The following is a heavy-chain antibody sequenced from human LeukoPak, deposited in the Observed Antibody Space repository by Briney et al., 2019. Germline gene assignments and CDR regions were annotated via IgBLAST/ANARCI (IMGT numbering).Heavy chain of an antibody. CDR1: GFTFSSYA. J-gene: IGHJ6*02. Sequence: QSGGSLRLSCAASGFTFSSYAMHWVRQAPGKGLEWVAVISYDGSNKYYADSVKGRFTISRDNSKNTLYLQMNSLRAEDTAVYYCARDDYDFWSGYYKPHYYYYYGMDVWGQGTTVTVSS. V-gene: IGHV3-30*04. CDR2: ISYDGSNK. CDR3: ARDDYDFWSGYYKPHYYYYYGMDV. D-gene: IGHD3-3*01.